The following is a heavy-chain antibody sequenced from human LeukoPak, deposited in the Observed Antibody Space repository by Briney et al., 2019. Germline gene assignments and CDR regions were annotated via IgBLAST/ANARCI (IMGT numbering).Heavy chain of an antibody. V-gene: IGHV1-18*01. J-gene: IGHJ4*02. CDR1: GYSFPSYG. CDR2: ISGKNGNT. Sequence: ASVKVSCKASGYSFPSYGVSWVRQAPGQGLEWMGWISGKNGNTNYEQKYQGRVTLTTDTSTSKVYMELRSLRSDDTAVYYCASGREGYNPSDYWGQGTLVTVSS. CDR3: ASGREGYNPSDY. D-gene: IGHD5-24*01.